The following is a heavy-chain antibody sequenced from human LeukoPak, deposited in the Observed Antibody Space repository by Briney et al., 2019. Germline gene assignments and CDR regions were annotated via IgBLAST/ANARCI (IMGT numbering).Heavy chain of an antibody. V-gene: IGHV1-18*01. Sequence: ASVKVSCKASGYTFTSYGINWVRQAPGQGLEWMGWISTYNGHTNYAQKFQGRITMTTDTSTSTAYMELRSLRSDDTAVYYCATQSPACDYWGQGTLVTVSS. CDR1: GYTFTSYG. J-gene: IGHJ4*02. CDR3: ATQSPACDY. CDR2: ISTYNGHT.